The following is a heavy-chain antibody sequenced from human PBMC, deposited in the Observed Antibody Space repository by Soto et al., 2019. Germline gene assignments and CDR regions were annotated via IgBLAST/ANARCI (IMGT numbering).Heavy chain of an antibody. CDR3: ARGVEMATVAFDI. CDR1: GGSISSYY. V-gene: IGHV4-59*01. Sequence: SETLSLTCTVSGGSISSYYWSWIRQPPGKGLEWIGYIYYSGSTNYNPSLKSRVTISVDTSKNQFSLKLSSVTAADTAVYYCARGVEMATVAFDIWGQGTMVTVSS. D-gene: IGHD4-4*01. J-gene: IGHJ3*02. CDR2: IYYSGST.